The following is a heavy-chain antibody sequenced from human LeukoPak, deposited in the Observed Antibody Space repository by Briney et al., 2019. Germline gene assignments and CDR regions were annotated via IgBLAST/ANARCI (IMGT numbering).Heavy chain of an antibody. CDR1: FTFSSYA. CDR3: AKEIKLLFYAFDI. D-gene: IGHD1-26*01. CDR2: ISGSGGST. J-gene: IGHJ3*02. Sequence: FTFSSYAMSWVRQAPGKGLEWVSAISGSGGSTYYADSVKGRFTISRDNSKNTLYLQMNSLRAEDTAVYYCAKEIKLLFYAFDIWGQGTMVTVSS. V-gene: IGHV3-23*01.